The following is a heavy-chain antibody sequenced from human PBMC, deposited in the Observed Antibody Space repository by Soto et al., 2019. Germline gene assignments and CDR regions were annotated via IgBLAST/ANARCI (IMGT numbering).Heavy chain of an antibody. CDR2: TSYDGSNK. V-gene: IGHV3-30*19. D-gene: IGHD3-16*01. CDR3: ARWGTTGGLDV. J-gene: IGHJ4*02. Sequence: QVQLVESGGGVVQPGTSLRLSCVGSGFTFRSFVIHWARQAPGKGLEWVALTSYDGSNKYYDDSVKGRFSISRDNSRNTVDLQMDSLRLEDTALYYCARWGTTGGLDVWGQGTLVSVSS. CDR1: GFTFRSFV.